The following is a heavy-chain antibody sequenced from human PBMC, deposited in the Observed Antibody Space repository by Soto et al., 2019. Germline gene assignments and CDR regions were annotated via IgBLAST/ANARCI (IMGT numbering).Heavy chain of an antibody. V-gene: IGHV4-39*01. J-gene: IGHJ4*02. D-gene: IGHD6-6*01. Sequence: PSETLSLTCTVSGGSISSSSYYGGWIRQPPGKGLEWIGSIYYSGSTYYNPSLKSRVTISVDTSKNQFSLKLSSVTAADTAVYYCARHVLVAARPRPFDYQGQGTPVTVSS. CDR2: IYYSGST. CDR3: ARHVLVAARPRPFDY. CDR1: GGSISSSSYY.